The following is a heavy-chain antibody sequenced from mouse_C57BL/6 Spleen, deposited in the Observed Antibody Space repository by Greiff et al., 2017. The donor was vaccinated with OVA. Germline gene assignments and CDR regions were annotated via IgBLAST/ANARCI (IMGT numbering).Heavy chain of an antibody. CDR2: IRLKSDNYAT. CDR1: GFTFSNYW. CDR3: TGDGSSWYFDV. J-gene: IGHJ1*03. Sequence: EVHLVESGGGLVQPGGSMKLSCVASGFTFSNYWMNWVRQSPEKGLEWVAQIRLKSDNYATHYAESVKGRFTISRDDSKSSVYLQMNNLRAEDTGIYYCTGDGSSWYFDVWGTGTTVTVSS. V-gene: IGHV6-3*01. D-gene: IGHD1-1*01.